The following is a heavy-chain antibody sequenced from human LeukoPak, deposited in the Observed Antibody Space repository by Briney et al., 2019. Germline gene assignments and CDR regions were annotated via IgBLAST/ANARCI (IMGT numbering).Heavy chain of an antibody. CDR2: ISYDGSNK. Sequence: GGSLRLSCAASGFTFSSYAMHWVRPAPGKGLEWVAVISYDGSNKYYADSVKGRFTISRDNSKNTLYLQMNSLRAEDTAVYYCARDAWSATVVELDYWGQGTLVTVSS. J-gene: IGHJ4*02. D-gene: IGHD2-15*01. CDR1: GFTFSSYA. CDR3: ARDAWSATVVELDY. V-gene: IGHV3-30-3*01.